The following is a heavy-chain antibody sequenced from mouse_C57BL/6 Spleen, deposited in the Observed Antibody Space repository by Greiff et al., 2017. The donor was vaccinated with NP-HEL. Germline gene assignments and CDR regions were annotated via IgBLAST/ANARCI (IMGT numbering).Heavy chain of an antibody. J-gene: IGHJ1*03. CDR2: IDPSDSYT. D-gene: IGHD2-5*01. CDR1: GYTFTSYW. CDR3: ARWNYSNSYWYFDV. Sequence: QVQLKQPGAELVKPGASVKLSCKASGYTFTSYWMQWVKQRPGQGLEWIGEIDPSDSYTNYNQKFKGKATLTVDTSSSTAYMQLSSLTSEDSAVYYCARWNYSNSYWYFDVWGTGTTVTVSS. V-gene: IGHV1-50*01.